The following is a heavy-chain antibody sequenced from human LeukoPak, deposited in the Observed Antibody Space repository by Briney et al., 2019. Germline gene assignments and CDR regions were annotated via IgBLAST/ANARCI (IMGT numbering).Heavy chain of an antibody. V-gene: IGHV1-24*01. J-gene: IGHJ3*02. CDR1: GYTLTELS. CDR2: FDPEDGET. D-gene: IGHD3-22*01. CDR3: ARVGHYDSSGYYLDAFDI. Sequence: ASVKVSCKVSGYTLTELSMHWVRQAPGKGLEWMGGFDPEDGETIYAQKFQGRVTMTEDTSTDTAYMELSSLRSEDTAVYYCARVGHYDSSGYYLDAFDIWGQGTMVTVSS.